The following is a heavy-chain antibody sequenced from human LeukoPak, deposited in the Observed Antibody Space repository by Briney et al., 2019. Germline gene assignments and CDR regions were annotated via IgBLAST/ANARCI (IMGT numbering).Heavy chain of an antibody. CDR3: AREGDENYYDSSGYLVY. Sequence: PGGSLRLSCAASGFTFSSYGMHWVRQAPGKGLEWVAVIWYDGSNKYYADSVKGRFTISRDNSKNTLYLQMNSLRAEDTSVYYCAREGDENYYDSSGYLVYWGQGTLVTVSS. V-gene: IGHV3-33*01. J-gene: IGHJ4*02. D-gene: IGHD3-22*01. CDR1: GFTFSSYG. CDR2: IWYDGSNK.